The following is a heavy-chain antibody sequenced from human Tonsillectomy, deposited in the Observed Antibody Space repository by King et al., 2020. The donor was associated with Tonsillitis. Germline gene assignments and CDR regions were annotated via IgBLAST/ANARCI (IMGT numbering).Heavy chain of an antibody. J-gene: IGHJ6*02. D-gene: IGHD2-2*01. CDR3: AGPSIVVVPAAIGAYYYGMDV. CDR2: INPNSGGT. Sequence: VQLVESGAEVKKPGASVKVSCKASGYTFTGYYMHWVRQAPGQGLEWMGWINPNSGGTNYAQKFQGRVTMTRDTSISTAYMEVSRLRSDDTAVYYCAGPSIVVVPAAIGAYYYGMDVWGQGTTVTVSS. CDR1: GYTFTGYY. V-gene: IGHV1-2*02.